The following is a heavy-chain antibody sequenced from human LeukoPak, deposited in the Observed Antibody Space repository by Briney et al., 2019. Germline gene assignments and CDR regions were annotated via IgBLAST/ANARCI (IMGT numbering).Heavy chain of an antibody. CDR3: ARALAEYCSSTSCYPDAFDI. J-gene: IGHJ3*02. V-gene: IGHV3-66*01. CDR1: GFTVSSNY. Sequence: GGSLRLSCAASGFTVSSNYMTWVRQAPGKGLEWVSIFYSGGSTYYADSVKGRFTISGDNSKNTLYLQMNSLRAEDTAVYYCARALAEYCSSTSCYPDAFDIWGQGTMVTVSS. CDR2: FYSGGST. D-gene: IGHD2-2*01.